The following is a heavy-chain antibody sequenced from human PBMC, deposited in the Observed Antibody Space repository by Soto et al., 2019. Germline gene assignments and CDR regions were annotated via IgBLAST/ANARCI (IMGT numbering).Heavy chain of an antibody. J-gene: IGHJ4*02. CDR1: GFTFTTYS. V-gene: IGHV3-48*02. Sequence: EVQLVESGGGLVQPGGSLRLSWAASGFTFTTYSMNWDRQAPGKGLEWVSYISSSSSTTYCADSVKGRFTISRDNAKNSVSRLMNSLSDEDTAVNHSARDAVSWGYWRQGALGTVSS. CDR3: ARDAVSWGY. CDR2: ISSSSSTT. D-gene: IGHD3-16*01.